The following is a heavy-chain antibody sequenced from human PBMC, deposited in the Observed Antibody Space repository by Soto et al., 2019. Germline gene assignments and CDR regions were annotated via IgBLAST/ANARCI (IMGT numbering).Heavy chain of an antibody. CDR3: ARLTRYCSGGSCYLGYFQH. D-gene: IGHD2-15*01. CDR2: IYYSGST. Sequence: QLQLQESGPGLVKPSETLSLTCTVSGGSISSSSYYWGWIRQPPGKGLEWIGSIYYSGSTYYNPSLKSRVTISVDTSKTQFSLKLSSVTAADTAVYYCARLTRYCSGGSCYLGYFQHWGQGTLVTVSS. V-gene: IGHV4-39*01. CDR1: GGSISSSSYY. J-gene: IGHJ1*01.